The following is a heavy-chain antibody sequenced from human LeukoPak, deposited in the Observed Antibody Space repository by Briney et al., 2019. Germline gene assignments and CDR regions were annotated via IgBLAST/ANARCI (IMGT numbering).Heavy chain of an antibody. CDR1: GGSISTFY. D-gene: IGHD5-24*01. V-gene: IGHV4-59*01. J-gene: IGHJ5*02. CDR3: ARNMATIENLGVYWFDP. CDR2: IYYTGST. Sequence: KPSETLSLTCTVSGGSISTFYWSWIRQPPGKGLEWIGYIYYTGSTNYNPSLKSRVTISVDTSKNQFSLKLSSVTAADTAVYYCARNMATIENLGVYWFDPWGQGTLVTVSS.